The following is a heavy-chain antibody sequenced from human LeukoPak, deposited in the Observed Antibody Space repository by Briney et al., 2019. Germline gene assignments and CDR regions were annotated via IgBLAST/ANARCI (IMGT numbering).Heavy chain of an antibody. CDR2: IYYSGST. J-gene: IGHJ4*02. V-gene: IGHV4-39*07. Sequence: PSETLSLTCTVSGDSISDSDYYWGWIRQPPGKGLEWIGSIYYSGSTYYNPSLKSRVTISVDTSKNQFSLKLSSVTAADTAVYYCARVPVITFGGVIALPNYFDYWGQGTLVTVSS. CDR1: GDSISDSDYY. D-gene: IGHD3-16*02. CDR3: ARVPVITFGGVIALPNYFDY.